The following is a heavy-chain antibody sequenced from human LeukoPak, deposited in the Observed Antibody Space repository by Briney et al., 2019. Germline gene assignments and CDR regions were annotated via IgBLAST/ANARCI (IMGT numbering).Heavy chain of an antibody. Sequence: GASVKVSCKASGYTFTSYGISWVRQAPGQGLEWMGWISAYNGNTNYAQKLQGRVTMTTDTSTSTAYMELRSLRSDDTAVYYCARAYDYYDSSGYYYFDYWGQGTLVTVSS. CDR3: ARAYDYYDSSGYYYFDY. V-gene: IGHV1-18*01. CDR1: GYTFTSYG. J-gene: IGHJ4*02. CDR2: ISAYNGNT. D-gene: IGHD3-22*01.